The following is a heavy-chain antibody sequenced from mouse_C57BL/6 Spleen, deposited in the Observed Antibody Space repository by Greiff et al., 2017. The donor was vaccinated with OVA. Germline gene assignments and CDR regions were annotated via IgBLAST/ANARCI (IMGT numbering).Heavy chain of an antibody. Sequence: DVKLVESGGGLVQPKGSLKLSCAASGFSFNTYAMNWVRQAPGKGLEWVARIRSKSNNYATYYADSVKDRFTISRDDSESMLYLQMNNLKTEDTAMYYCVRSSGYFDYWGQGTTLTVSS. CDR1: GFSFNTYA. D-gene: IGHD3-2*02. CDR3: VRSSGYFDY. V-gene: IGHV10-1*01. J-gene: IGHJ2*01. CDR2: IRSKSNNYAT.